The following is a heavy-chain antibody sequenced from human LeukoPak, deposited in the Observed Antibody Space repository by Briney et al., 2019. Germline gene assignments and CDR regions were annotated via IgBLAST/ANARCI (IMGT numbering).Heavy chain of an antibody. CDR2: IKQDGSEK. J-gene: IGHJ4*02. CDR1: GFTFSSYW. V-gene: IGHV3-7*01. CDR3: ARGLVLLWFGELLDLFDY. Sequence: GGSLRLSCAASGFTFSSYWMSWVRQAPGKGLEWVANIKQDGSEKYYVDSVKGRFTISRDNAKNSLYLQMNSLRAEDTAVYYCARGLVLLWFGELLDLFDYWGQGTLVTVSS. D-gene: IGHD3-10*01.